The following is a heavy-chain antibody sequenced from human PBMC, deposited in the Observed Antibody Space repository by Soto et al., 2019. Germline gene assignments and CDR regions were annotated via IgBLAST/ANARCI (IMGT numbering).Heavy chain of an antibody. Sequence: PGGSLRLSCAASGFTFSTYSMNWVRQAPGKGLEWVSYISNSHSTIYYADSVKGRFSISRDNAKNTLDLQMHGLRAEDTAVYYCARDNAYYGSGSYPTTYWGQGTLVTVSS. CDR2: ISNSHSTI. CDR1: GFTFSTYS. V-gene: IGHV3-48*01. D-gene: IGHD3-10*01. J-gene: IGHJ4*02. CDR3: ARDNAYYGSGSYPTTY.